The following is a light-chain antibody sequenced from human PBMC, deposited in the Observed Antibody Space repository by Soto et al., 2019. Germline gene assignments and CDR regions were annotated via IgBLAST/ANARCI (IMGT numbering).Light chain of an antibody. J-gene: IGKJ1*01. V-gene: IGKV1-5*01. CDR1: QSISSR. CDR3: QQYNSYSGT. Sequence: DIQMTQSPSTLSASVGDRVTITCRASQSISSRLAWYQQKPGKAPKLLIFDASSLESGVSSRFSGSGFGTDFTLTISSLQPDDSATYYCQQYNSYSGTFGQGTKV. CDR2: DAS.